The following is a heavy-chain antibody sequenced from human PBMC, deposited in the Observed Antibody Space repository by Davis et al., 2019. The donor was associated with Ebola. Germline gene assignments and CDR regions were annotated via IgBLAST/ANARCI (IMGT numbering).Heavy chain of an antibody. CDR2: INTDTGNP. CDR1: GYTFTSYG. V-gene: IGHV7-4-1*02. Sequence: AASVKVSCKASGYTFTSYGMSWVRQAPGQGLEWMGWINTDTGNPTYAQAFMERFVFSLDTSASTAYLQISSLKADDTAVYYCATDELRSDWGQGTLVTVSS. J-gene: IGHJ1*01. CDR3: ATDELRSD. D-gene: IGHD4-23*01.